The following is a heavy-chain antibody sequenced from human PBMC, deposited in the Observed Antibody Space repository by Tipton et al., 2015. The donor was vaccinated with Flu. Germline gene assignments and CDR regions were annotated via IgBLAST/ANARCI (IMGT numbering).Heavy chain of an antibody. CDR2: IYRDGNT. J-gene: IGHJ4*02. Sequence: SLRLSCAASGFTVSSHYMGWVRQSPGKGLEYVSIIYRDGNTYYADSVKGRISISRDNSRNTLSLQMDSLRAEDTAVYYCARREYVWETDPSLGEYVYDYWGQGTLVTVSS. CDR1: GFTVSSHY. V-gene: IGHV3-53*01. CDR3: ARREYVWETDPSLGEYVYDY. D-gene: IGHD3-16*01.